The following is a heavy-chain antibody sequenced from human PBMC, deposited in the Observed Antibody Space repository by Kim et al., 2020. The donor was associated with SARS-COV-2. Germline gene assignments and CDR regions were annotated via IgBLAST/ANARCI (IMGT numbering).Heavy chain of an antibody. V-gene: IGHV3-7*01. Sequence: MKQEGSAEHDGDPLKGEFTISRDNAKNSLYLQMNSLRTEDTAVYYCSSRPAWGQGTLVTVSS. CDR3: SSRPA. J-gene: IGHJ5*02. CDR2: MKQEGSAE.